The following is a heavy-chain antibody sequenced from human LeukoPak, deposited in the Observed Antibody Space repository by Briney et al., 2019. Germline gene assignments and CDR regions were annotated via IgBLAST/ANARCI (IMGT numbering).Heavy chain of an antibody. CDR2: INPSGGST. CDR1: GYTFTSYY. CDR3: ARDGLGGAYYGNAFDY. J-gene: IGHJ4*02. V-gene: IGHV1-46*01. Sequence: ASVKVSCKASGYTFTSYYMHWVRQAPGQGLEWMGIINPSGGSTSYAQKFQGRVTMTRDTSTSTVYMELSSLRSEDTAVYYCARDGLGGAYYGNAFDYWGQGTLVTVSS. D-gene: IGHD3-10*01.